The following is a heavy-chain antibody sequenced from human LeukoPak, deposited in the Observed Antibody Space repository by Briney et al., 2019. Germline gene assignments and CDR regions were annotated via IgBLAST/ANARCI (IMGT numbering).Heavy chain of an antibody. J-gene: IGHJ4*02. D-gene: IGHD3-22*01. V-gene: IGHV4-34*01. Sequence: SETLSLNCAVYGGSFSGYYWSWIRQPPGKGLEWIGEINHSGSTNYNPSLKSRVTISVDTSKNQFSLKLSSVTAADTAVYYCARRSTYDSSGYDNPFDYWGQGTLVTVSS. CDR2: INHSGST. CDR3: ARRSTYDSSGYDNPFDY. CDR1: GGSFSGYY.